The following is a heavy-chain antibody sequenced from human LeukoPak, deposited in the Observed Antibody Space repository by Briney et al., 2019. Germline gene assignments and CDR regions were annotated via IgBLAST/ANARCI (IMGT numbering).Heavy chain of an antibody. CDR3: ARAIGYSSSWTYYYYYMDV. Sequence: SETLSLTCAVYGGSFSGYYWSWIRQPPGKGLEWIGEINHSGSTNYNPSLKSRVTISVDTSKNQFSLKLSSVTAADTAVYYCARAIGYSSSWTYYYYYMDVWGKGTTVTVSS. V-gene: IGHV4-34*01. D-gene: IGHD6-13*01. CDR2: INHSGST. J-gene: IGHJ6*03. CDR1: GGSFSGYY.